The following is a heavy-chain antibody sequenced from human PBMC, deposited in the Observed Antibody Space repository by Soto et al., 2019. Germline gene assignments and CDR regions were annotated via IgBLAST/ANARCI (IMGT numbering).Heavy chain of an antibody. CDR3: ARARGWYSSSWSRFDP. D-gene: IGHD6-13*01. CDR2: INHSGST. CDR1: GGSFSGYY. J-gene: IGHJ5*02. Sequence: PSETLSLTCAVYGGSFSGYYWSWIRQPPGKGLEWIGEINHSGSTNYNPSLKSRVTISVDTSKNQFSLKLSSVTAADTAVYYCARARGWYSSSWSRFDPWGQGTLVTVSS. V-gene: IGHV4-34*01.